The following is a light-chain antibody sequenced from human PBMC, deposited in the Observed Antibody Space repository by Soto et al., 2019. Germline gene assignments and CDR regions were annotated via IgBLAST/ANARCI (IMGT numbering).Light chain of an antibody. CDR3: QHYASLFWT. Sequence: EIVLTQSPGALSLSPGERATLSCRTSQSVGSGYLAWYQQKPGQGPRLVIHGASRRASGIPDRFSGSGSGTDFTLTISRLEPEDSAVYYCQHYASLFWTFGPGTKVEIK. CDR2: GAS. J-gene: IGKJ1*01. V-gene: IGKV3-20*01. CDR1: QSVGSGY.